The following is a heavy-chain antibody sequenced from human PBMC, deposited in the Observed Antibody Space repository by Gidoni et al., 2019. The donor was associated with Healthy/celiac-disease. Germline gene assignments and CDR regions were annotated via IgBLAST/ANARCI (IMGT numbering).Heavy chain of an antibody. CDR2: IYYSGST. D-gene: IGHD3-16*01. V-gene: IGHV4-31*03. Sequence: QVQLQESGPGLVKPSQTLSLTCTVPGGSISSGCYYWSWIRQHPGKGLEWIGYIYYSGSTYYNPSLKSRVTISVDTSKNQFSLKLSSVTAADTAVYYCARERDGRFEGENWFDPWGQGTLVTVSS. CDR1: GGSISSGCYY. J-gene: IGHJ5*02. CDR3: ARERDGRFEGENWFDP.